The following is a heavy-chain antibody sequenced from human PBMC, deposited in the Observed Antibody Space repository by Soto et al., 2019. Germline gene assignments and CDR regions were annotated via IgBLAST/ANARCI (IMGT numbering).Heavy chain of an antibody. CDR3: ARGGGFPI. J-gene: IGHJ3*02. Sequence: QVQLQQWGAGLLKPSETLSLTCAVYGGSFPNYYWSWLRQPPGEGLEWIGEINHRGSTSYNPSLKSHAPISLDTSKSQFSLKLSSVTAADTAVYYCARGGGFPIGGQGTMVTVSS. V-gene: IGHV4-34*01. CDR1: GGSFPNYY. D-gene: IGHD3-10*01. CDR2: INHRGST.